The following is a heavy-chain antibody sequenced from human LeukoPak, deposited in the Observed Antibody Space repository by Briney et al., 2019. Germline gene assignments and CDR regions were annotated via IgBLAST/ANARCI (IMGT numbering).Heavy chain of an antibody. Sequence: SETLSLTCTVSGGSISSYYWSWIRQPPGQGLEWIGYIYYSGSTNYNPSLKSRVTISVDTSKNQFSLKLSSVTAADTAVYYCARIQYRSGWYWFDPWGQGTLVTVSS. CDR2: IYYSGST. J-gene: IGHJ5*02. D-gene: IGHD6-19*01. V-gene: IGHV4-59*01. CDR3: ARIQYRSGWYWFDP. CDR1: GGSISSYY.